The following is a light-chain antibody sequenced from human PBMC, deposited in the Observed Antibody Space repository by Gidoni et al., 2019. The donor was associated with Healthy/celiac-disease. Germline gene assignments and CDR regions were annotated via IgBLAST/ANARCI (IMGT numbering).Light chain of an antibody. Sequence: QSALTQPPSVSGSPGQSVTIPCTGTSSDVGSYTRVSWYQQPPGTAPKLMIYEVSNRPSGVPDRFSGSKSGNTASLTISGLQAEDEADYYCSSYTSSSTHVVFGGGTKLTVL. J-gene: IGLJ2*01. CDR1: SSDVGSYTR. V-gene: IGLV2-18*02. CDR2: EVS. CDR3: SSYTSSSTHVV.